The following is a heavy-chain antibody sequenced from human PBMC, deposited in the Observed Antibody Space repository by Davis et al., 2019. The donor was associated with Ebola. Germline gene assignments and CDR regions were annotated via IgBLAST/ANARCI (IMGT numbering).Heavy chain of an antibody. V-gene: IGHV1-69*13. CDR2: IIPIFGTA. CDR1: GGTFSSYA. J-gene: IGHJ5*01. CDR3: ARGRKVARMGSWFDS. Sequence: AASVKVSCKASGGTFSSYAINWVRQAPGQGLEWMGGIIPIFGTANYAQKFQGRVTITADESTSTAYMELSSLTSEDTAVYYCARGRKVARMGSWFDSWGQGTLVTVSS. D-gene: IGHD5-12*01.